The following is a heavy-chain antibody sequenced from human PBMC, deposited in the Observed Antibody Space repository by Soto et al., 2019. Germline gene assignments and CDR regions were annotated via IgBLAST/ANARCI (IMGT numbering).Heavy chain of an antibody. J-gene: IGHJ6*02. Sequence: GGSLRLSCAASGFTFSSYAMSWVRQAPGKGLEWVSAISGSGGSTYYADSVKGRFTISRDNSKNTLYLQMNSLRAEDTAVYYCAKDAGSSSGQFVYYYYYGMDVWGQGTTVTVSS. CDR1: GFTFSSYA. V-gene: IGHV3-23*01. D-gene: IGHD6-6*01. CDR2: ISGSGGST. CDR3: AKDAGSSSGQFVYYYYYGMDV.